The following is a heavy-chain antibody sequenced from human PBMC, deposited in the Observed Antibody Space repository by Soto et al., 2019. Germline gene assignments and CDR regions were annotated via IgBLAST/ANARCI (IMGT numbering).Heavy chain of an antibody. V-gene: IGHV2-26*01. J-gene: IGHJ5*02. D-gene: IGHD2-15*01. CDR1: GFSLSNARMG. Sequence: SGPTLVNPTETLTLTCTVSGFSLSNARMGVSWIRQPPGKALEWLAHIFSNDEKSYSTSPKSRLTISKDTSKSQVVLTMTNMDPVDTATYYCARIQVGYCSGGSRSSKNNWFDTWGQGTLVTVSS. CDR3: ARIQVGYCSGGSRSSKNNWFDT. CDR2: IFSNDEK.